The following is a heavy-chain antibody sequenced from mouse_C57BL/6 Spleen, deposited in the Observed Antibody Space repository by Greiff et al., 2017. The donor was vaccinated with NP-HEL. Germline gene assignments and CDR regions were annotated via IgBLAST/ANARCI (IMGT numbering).Heavy chain of an antibody. D-gene: IGHD1-3*01. CDR3: TRDRGKVNWYFDV. V-gene: IGHV5-9-1*02. Sequence: EVKLVESGEGLVKPGGSLKLSCAASGFTFSSYAMSWVRQTPEKRLEWVAYISSGGDYIYYAATVQGRFTLSRDHARNTLYLQMSSLKSDDTAMYYYTRDRGKVNWYFDVWGTGTTVTVSS. CDR1: GFTFSSYA. J-gene: IGHJ1*03. CDR2: ISSGGDYI.